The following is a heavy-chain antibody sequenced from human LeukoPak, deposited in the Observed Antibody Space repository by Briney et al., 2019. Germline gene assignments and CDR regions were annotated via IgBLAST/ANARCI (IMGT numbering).Heavy chain of an antibody. J-gene: IGHJ6*03. D-gene: IGHD6-19*01. V-gene: IGHV1-2*06. CDR1: GYTFTGYY. CDR3: ARGSSGWSTYYYYYMDV. CDR2: INPNSGGT. Sequence: ASVKVSCKASGYTFTGYYMHWVRQAPGQGLEWMGRINPNSGGTNYAQKFQGRVTMTRDTSISTAYMELSRLRSDDTAVYYCARGSSGWSTYYYYYMDVWGKGTTVTVSS.